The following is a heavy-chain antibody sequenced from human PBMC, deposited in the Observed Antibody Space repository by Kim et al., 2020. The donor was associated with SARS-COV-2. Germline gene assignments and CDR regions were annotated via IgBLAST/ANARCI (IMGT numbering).Heavy chain of an antibody. D-gene: IGHD2-2*01. J-gene: IGHJ6*02. CDR2: INTFTVNS. Sequence: ASVKVSCKASGYTFTGYALNWVRQAPGQGLEWMGWINTFTVNSTYAQGFTGRFVFSSDTSVTTAYLQISSLKAEDTAVYYCATRTAAISDYYNGMDVWGQGPPVTVSS. V-gene: IGHV7-4-1*02. CDR1: GYTFTGYA. CDR3: ATRTAAISDYYNGMDV.